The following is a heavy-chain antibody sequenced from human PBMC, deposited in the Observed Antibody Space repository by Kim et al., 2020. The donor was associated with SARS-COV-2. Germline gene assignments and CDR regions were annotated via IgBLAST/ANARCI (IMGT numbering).Heavy chain of an antibody. CDR3: ARGTDCSGGSCYSGRGWYF. CDR2: IIPILGIA. V-gene: IGHV1-69*04. D-gene: IGHD2-15*01. CDR1: GGTFSSYA. Sequence: SVKVSCKASGGTFSSYAISWVRQAPGQGLEWMGRIIPILGIANYAQKFQGRVTSTADKSTSTAYMELSSLRSEDTAVYYCARGTDCSGGSCYSGRGWYF. J-gene: IGHJ2*01.